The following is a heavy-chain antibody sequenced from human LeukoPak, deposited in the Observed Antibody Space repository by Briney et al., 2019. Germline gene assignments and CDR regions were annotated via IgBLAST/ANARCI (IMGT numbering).Heavy chain of an antibody. CDR2: IENDGTKK. J-gene: IGHJ2*01. Sequence: GRSLRLSCEASGFTFSNFIMHWVRQAPGKGLEWVALIENDGTKKYYADSMKGRLTLSRDNSKSTMYLQVNSLRVEDTAVYYCARESHSFDLWGRGTLVTVSS. V-gene: IGHV3-30*03. CDR1: GFTFSNFI. CDR3: ARESHSFDL.